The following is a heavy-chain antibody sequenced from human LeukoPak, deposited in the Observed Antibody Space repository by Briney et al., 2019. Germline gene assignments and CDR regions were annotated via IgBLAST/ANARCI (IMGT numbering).Heavy chain of an antibody. J-gene: IGHJ3*02. CDR3: ATRAEAARI. CDR2: ISGSGGST. V-gene: IGHV3-23*01. Sequence: PGGSLRLSCAASGFSFANSVISWVRQAPGKGLEWVSAISGSGGSTYYADSVKGRFTISRDNSKNTLYLQMNSLRAEDTAVYYCATRAEAARIWGQGTMVTVSS. CDR1: GFSFANSV. D-gene: IGHD6-6*01.